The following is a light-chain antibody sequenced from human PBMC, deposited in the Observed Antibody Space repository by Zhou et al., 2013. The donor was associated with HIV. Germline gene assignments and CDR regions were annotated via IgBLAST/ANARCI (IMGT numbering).Light chain of an antibody. CDR1: QGISSH. J-gene: IGKJ1*01. CDR2: AAS. Sequence: AIRMTQSPSSLSASTGDRVTITCRASQGISSHLAWYQQKPGKAPKLLIYAASTLQSGVPSRFSGSGSGTDFTLTISCLQSEDFATYYCQKYDSAPWTFGQGTKVEIK. V-gene: IGKV1-8*01. CDR3: QKYDSAPWT.